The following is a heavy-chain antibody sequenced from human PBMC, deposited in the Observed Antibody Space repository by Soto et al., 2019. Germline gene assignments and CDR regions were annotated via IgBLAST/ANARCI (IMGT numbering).Heavy chain of an antibody. CDR1: GFTFSSYA. V-gene: IGHV3-64D*08. CDR3: VKGLNPPYYYDSSGSAPDY. J-gene: IGHJ4*02. Sequence: GGSLRLSCSASGFTFSSYAMHWVRQAPGKGLEYVSAISSNGGSTYYADSVKGRFTISRDNSKNTLYLQMSSLRAEDRAVYYCVKGLNPPYYYDSSGSAPDYWGQGTLVTVSS. D-gene: IGHD3-22*01. CDR2: ISSNGGST.